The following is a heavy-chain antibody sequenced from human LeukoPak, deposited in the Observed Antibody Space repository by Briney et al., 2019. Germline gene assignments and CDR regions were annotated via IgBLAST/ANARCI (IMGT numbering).Heavy chain of an antibody. Sequence: GGSLRLSCAASGFTFSSYSMNWVRQAPGEGLEWVSSISSRSSYIYYADSVKGRFTISRDNAKKSLYLQMNSLRAEDTAIYYCARVEATVTSNVFDYWGQGTLVTVSS. J-gene: IGHJ4*02. CDR1: GFTFSSYS. D-gene: IGHD4-17*01. CDR3: ARVEATVTSNVFDY. V-gene: IGHV3-21*01. CDR2: ISSRSSYI.